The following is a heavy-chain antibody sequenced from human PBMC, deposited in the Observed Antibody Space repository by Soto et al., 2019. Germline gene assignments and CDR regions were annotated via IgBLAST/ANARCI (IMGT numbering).Heavy chain of an antibody. J-gene: IGHJ4*02. CDR3: ARGGHYYDSSGYYYVPFDY. V-gene: IGHV4-59*01. D-gene: IGHD3-22*01. CDR2: IYYSGST. CDR1: GGSISSYY. Sequence: PSETLSLTCTVSGGSISSYYWSWIRQPPGKGLEWIGYIYYSGSTNYNPSLKSRVTISVDTSKNQFSLKLSSVTAADTAVYYCARGGHYYDSSGYYYVPFDYWGQGTLVTVSS.